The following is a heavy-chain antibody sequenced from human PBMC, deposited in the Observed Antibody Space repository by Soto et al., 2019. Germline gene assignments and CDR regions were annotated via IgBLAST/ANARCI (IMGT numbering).Heavy chain of an antibody. J-gene: IGHJ6*02. CDR3: ARDPPATRHGMDV. CDR1: EFTVSSNY. CDR2: IYSGGST. Sequence: GGSLRLSCAASEFTVSSNYMSWVRQAPGKGLEWVSVIYSGGSTYYADSVRGRFTISRDNSKNTLYLQMKSLRAEDTAVYYCARDPPATRHGMDVWGQGTTVTVSS. V-gene: IGHV3-53*01.